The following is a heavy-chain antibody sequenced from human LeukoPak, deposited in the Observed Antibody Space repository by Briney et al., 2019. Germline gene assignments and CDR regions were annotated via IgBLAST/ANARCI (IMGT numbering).Heavy chain of an antibody. D-gene: IGHD6-19*01. J-gene: IGHJ4*02. CDR1: GFTFSSYA. V-gene: IGHV3-30-3*01. Sequence: RGSLRLSCAASGFTFSSYAMHWVRQAPGKGLEWVAVISYDGSNKYYADSVKGRFTISRDNSKNTLYLQMNSLRAEDTAVYYCARGSSVAVAGTTVDYWGQGTLVTVSS. CDR2: ISYDGSNK. CDR3: ARGSSVAVAGTTVDY.